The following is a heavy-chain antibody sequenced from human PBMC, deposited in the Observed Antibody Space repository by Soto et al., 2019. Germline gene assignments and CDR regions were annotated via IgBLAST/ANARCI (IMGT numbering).Heavy chain of an antibody. J-gene: IGHJ6*03. V-gene: IGHV1-3*01. CDR2: INAGNGNT. CDR3: ARAVNAYCSGGSCYYYYYMDV. D-gene: IGHD2-15*01. CDR1: GYTFTSYA. Sequence: ASVKVSCKASGYTFTSYAMHWVRQAPGQRLEWMGWINAGNGNTKYSQKFQGRVTITRDTSASTAYMELSSLRSEDTAVYYCARAVNAYCSGGSCYYYYYMDVWGKGTTVTVSS.